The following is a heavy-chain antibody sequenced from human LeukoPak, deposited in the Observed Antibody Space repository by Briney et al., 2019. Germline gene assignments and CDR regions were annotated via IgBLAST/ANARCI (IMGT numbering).Heavy chain of an antibody. CDR1: GYTFTGYY. Sequence: GASVKVSCKASGYTFTGYYMHWVRQAPGPGLEWMGRINPNSGGTNYAQKFQGRVTMTRDTSISTAYMELSRLRSDDTAVYYCARIGGDYDILTGYPTLTDAFDIWGQGTMATVSS. CDR3: ARIGGDYDILTGYPTLTDAFDI. J-gene: IGHJ3*02. CDR2: INPNSGGT. V-gene: IGHV1-2*06. D-gene: IGHD3-9*01.